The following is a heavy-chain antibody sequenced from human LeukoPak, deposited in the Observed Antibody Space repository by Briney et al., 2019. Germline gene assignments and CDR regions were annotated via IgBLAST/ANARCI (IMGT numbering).Heavy chain of an antibody. CDR2: INHSGST. J-gene: IGHJ4*02. CDR3: ASGSSLITMIVVVRGFDY. CDR1: GGSFSGYY. Sequence: PSETLSLTCAVYGGSFSGYYWSWIRQPPGKGLEWIGEINHSGSTNYNPSLKSRVTISVDTSKNQFSLKLSSVTAADTAVYYCASGSSLITMIVVVRGFDYWGQGTLVTVSS. V-gene: IGHV4-34*01. D-gene: IGHD3-22*01.